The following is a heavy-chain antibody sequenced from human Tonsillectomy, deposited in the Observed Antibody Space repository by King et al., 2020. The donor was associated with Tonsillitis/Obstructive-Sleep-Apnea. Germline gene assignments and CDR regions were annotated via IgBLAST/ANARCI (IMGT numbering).Heavy chain of an antibody. CDR1: GGTFSTYV. J-gene: IGHJ6*02. CDR2: IIPYLGRT. CDR3: GGDFSRKRTSLPRDAVVI. Sequence: VQLVQSGAEVKKPGSSLKVSCKASGGTFSTYVISWVRQAPGQGFEWMGGIIPYLGRTNSAQNFQDRVTFSADNSTGTFYLELRILRSQDTTVYYCGGDFSRKRTSLPRDAVVIRGQGTTVIVSS. D-gene: IGHD2/OR15-2a*01. V-gene: IGHV1-69*10.